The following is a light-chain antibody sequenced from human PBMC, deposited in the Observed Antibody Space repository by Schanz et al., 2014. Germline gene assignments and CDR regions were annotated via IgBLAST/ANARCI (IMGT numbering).Light chain of an antibody. J-gene: IGLJ3*02. CDR1: TIDISVYNY. CDR2: DVN. V-gene: IGLV2-14*03. CDR3: SSYTGSDTLV. Sequence: QSALTQPASVSGSPGQSITISCTGTTIDISVYNYVSWYQHHPGKAPKLMIFDVNNRPSGVSDRFSGSKSGNTASLTISGLQAQDEADYYCSSYTGSDTLVFGGGTKLTVL.